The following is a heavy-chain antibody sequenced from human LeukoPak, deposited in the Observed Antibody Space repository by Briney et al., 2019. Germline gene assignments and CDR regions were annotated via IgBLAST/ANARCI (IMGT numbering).Heavy chain of an antibody. CDR3: ATGDPDFDY. CDR1: GFTFSSYA. Sequence: PGGSLRLSCAASGFTFSSYAMHWVRQAPGKGLEWVAVISYDGSNKYYADSVKGRFTISRDNSKNTLYLQMNSLRAEDTAVYYCATGDPDFDYWGQGTLVTVSS. J-gene: IGHJ4*02. CDR2: ISYDGSNK. D-gene: IGHD3-10*01. V-gene: IGHV3-30-3*01.